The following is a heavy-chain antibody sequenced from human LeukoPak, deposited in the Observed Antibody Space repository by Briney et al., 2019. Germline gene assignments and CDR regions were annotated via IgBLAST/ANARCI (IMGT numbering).Heavy chain of an antibody. V-gene: IGHV1-69*13. CDR1: GGTFSSYA. J-gene: IGHJ6*03. CDR3: ARGDSRSWDDRDYYYYYMDV. D-gene: IGHD6-13*01. CDR2: IIPIFDTA. Sequence: SVKVSCKASGGTFSSYAISWVRQAPGQGLEWMGGIIPIFDTANYAQKFQGRVTITADESTSTAYMELSSLRSEDTAVYYCARGDSRSWDDRDYYYYYMDVWGKGTTVTVSS.